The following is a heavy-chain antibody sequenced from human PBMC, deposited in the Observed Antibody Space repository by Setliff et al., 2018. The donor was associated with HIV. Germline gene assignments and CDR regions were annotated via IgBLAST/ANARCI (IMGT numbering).Heavy chain of an antibody. CDR3: ARVISGRGREVPDFDY. D-gene: IGHD2-2*01. V-gene: IGHV1-2*02. Sequence: ASVKVACKASGYTFSNYYVHWVRQAPGQGLEWMGWIRPNSGGTNYAQKFQGRVTMTRDTSIGTAYMELSRLRSEDTAVYYCARVISGRGREVPDFDYWGQGTQVTVSS. J-gene: IGHJ4*02. CDR1: GYTFSNYY. CDR2: IRPNSGGT.